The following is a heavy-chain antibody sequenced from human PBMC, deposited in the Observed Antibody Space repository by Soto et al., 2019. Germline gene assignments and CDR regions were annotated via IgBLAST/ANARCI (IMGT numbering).Heavy chain of an antibody. V-gene: IGHV1-69*12. CDR2: IIPIFGTA. CDR3: ARETYSNGTYYYYYGMDV. J-gene: IGHJ6*02. Sequence: QVQLVQSGAEVKKPGSSVKVSCKASGGTFSSYAISWVRQAPGQGLEWMGGIIPIFGTANYAQKFQGRVTITADGSTSTAYMELSSLRSEDTAVYYCARETYSNGTYYYYYGMDVWGQGTTVTVSS. D-gene: IGHD4-4*01. CDR1: GGTFSSYA.